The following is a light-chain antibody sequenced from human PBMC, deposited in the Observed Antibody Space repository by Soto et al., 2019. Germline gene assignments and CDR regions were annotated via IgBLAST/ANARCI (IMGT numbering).Light chain of an antibody. Sequence: QSVLTQPPSASGTPGQRVSICCCGSSTNIGRNSISWYQNLPGTAPKLLIYTNNQRPSGVPARFSGSKSGTSASLAISGLQSEDEADYYCAAWDDSLSGWVFGGGTKVTVL. CDR2: TNN. CDR1: STNIGRNS. CDR3: AAWDDSLSGWV. J-gene: IGLJ3*02. V-gene: IGLV1-44*01.